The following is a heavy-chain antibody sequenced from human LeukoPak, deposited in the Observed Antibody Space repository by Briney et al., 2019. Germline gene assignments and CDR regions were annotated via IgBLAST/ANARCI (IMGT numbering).Heavy chain of an antibody. CDR2: ISYDGKNK. J-gene: IGHJ4*01. D-gene: IGHD6-13*01. CDR3: ASHWAQQVASDY. V-gene: IGHV3-30*03. Sequence: PGGSLRLSCAASGFTFSSYGMHWVRQAPGKGLEWVAVISYDGKNKYYADSVKGRFTISRDNSKNTLYLQMNSLRAEDTAVYYCASHWAQQVASDYWGQGTLVTVSS. CDR1: GFTFSSYG.